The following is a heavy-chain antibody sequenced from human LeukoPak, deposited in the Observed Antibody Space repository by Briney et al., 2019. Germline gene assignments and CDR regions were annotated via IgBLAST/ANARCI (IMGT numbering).Heavy chain of an antibody. CDR1: GFTFSSYS. D-gene: IGHD6-6*01. V-gene: IGHV3-21*01. CDR2: ISSSSSYI. CDR3: ASLTLLSSSGAVDY. J-gene: IGHJ4*02. Sequence: GGSLRLSCAASGFTFSSYSMNWVRQAPGKGLEWVSSISSSSSYIYYADSVKGRFTISRDNAKNSLYLQMNSLRAEDTAVYYCASLTLLSSSGAVDYWGQGTLVTVSS.